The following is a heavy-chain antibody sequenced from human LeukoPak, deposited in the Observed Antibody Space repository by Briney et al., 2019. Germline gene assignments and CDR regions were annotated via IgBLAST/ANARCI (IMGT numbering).Heavy chain of an antibody. V-gene: IGHV1-18*01. Sequence: ASVKVSCKXSGYTFTSYGISWVRQAPGQGLEWMGWISAYNGNTNYSQKFQGRVTMTTDTSTSTAYMEVRSLRSDDTAVYYCARGPCGGDCYWVDYWGQGTLVTVSS. CDR1: GYTFTSYG. J-gene: IGHJ4*02. CDR3: ARGPCGGDCYWVDY. D-gene: IGHD2-21*01. CDR2: ISAYNGNT.